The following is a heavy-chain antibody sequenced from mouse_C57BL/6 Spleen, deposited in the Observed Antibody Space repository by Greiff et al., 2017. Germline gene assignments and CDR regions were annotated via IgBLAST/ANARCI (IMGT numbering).Heavy chain of an antibody. V-gene: IGHV5-6*02. CDR2: ISSGGSYT. D-gene: IGHD1-1*01. Sequence: DVMLVESGGDLVKPGGSLKLSCAASGFTFSSYGMSWVRQTPDKRLEWVATISSGGSYTYYPDSVKGRFTISRDNAKNTLYLQMSSLKSEDTAMYYCARHWDYGSSSYYFDYWGQGTTLTVSS. CDR3: ARHWDYGSSSYYFDY. J-gene: IGHJ2*01. CDR1: GFTFSSYG.